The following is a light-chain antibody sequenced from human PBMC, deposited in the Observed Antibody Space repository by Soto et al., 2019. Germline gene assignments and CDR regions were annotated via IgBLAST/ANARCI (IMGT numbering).Light chain of an antibody. CDR2: GAS. CDR1: QSVRSSY. Sequence: EIVLTQSPGTLSLSPGERATLSCRASQSVRSSYLTWYQQKPGQAPRLLISGASSRATGIPDMFSGSGSGTDFTLTISRLEPEDFAVYYCQQYGTSPLTFGGGTKVDIK. J-gene: IGKJ4*01. CDR3: QQYGTSPLT. V-gene: IGKV3-20*01.